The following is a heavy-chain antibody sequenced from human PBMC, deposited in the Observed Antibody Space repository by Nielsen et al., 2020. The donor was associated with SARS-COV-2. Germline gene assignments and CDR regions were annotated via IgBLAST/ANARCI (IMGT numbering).Heavy chain of an antibody. Sequence: SVKISCKASGATFSNYTITWVRQAPGQGLEWMGGVIPIFGTPNYAQKFLGRVTITADKSTNTAYMELTSLRSEDTAVYYCASQRVRGGSYLYVDSWGQGTLVTVSS. D-gene: IGHD3-16*02. CDR2: VIPIFGTP. J-gene: IGHJ5*01. V-gene: IGHV1-69*06. CDR1: GATFSNYT. CDR3: ASQRVRGGSYLYVDS.